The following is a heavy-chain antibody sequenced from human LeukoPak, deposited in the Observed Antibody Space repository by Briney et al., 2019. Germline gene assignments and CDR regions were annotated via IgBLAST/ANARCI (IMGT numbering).Heavy chain of an antibody. Sequence: GGSLRLSCAASGFTFSDYYMSWIRQAPGKGLEWISYISNSGSTIHYADSVKGRFTISRDNAKNTLYLQMNSLKGDDTAVYYCAKDSAFYYIDVWGKGTTVIISS. V-gene: IGHV3-11*04. CDR3: AKDSAFYYIDV. CDR1: GFTFSDYY. D-gene: IGHD3-10*01. CDR2: ISNSGSTI. J-gene: IGHJ6*03.